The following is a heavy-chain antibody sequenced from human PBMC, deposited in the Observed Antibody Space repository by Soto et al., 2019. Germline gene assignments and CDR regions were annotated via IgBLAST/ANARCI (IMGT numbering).Heavy chain of an antibody. J-gene: IGHJ4*02. Sequence: PSQTLSHTCSVNYGSFTGYYGCWIIQSPGKGLEWIGEVSHRGSTNYNPSLKSRVTISIDTSKNQFFLKLNSVTAADTGMYYCARNGGSTWYYFDSWGQGTVVTVSS. D-gene: IGHD6-13*01. V-gene: IGHV4-34*01. CDR3: ARNGGSTWYYFDS. CDR1: YGSFTGYY. CDR2: VSHRGST.